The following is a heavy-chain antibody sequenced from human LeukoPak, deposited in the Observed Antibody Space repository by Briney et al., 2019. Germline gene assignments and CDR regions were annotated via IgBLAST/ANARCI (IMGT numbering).Heavy chain of an antibody. D-gene: IGHD1-14*01. Sequence: GGSLRLSCAASGFSFSGHWMNWVRQAPGKGLEWVANIKEDGSDENYMDSVKGRFTISRENAKNSLFLQMNNLRVEDTAVYYCARNRGWETLDHWDQGTLVTVSS. CDR1: GFSFSGHW. CDR3: ARNRGWETLDH. CDR2: IKEDGSDE. J-gene: IGHJ4*02. V-gene: IGHV3-7*03.